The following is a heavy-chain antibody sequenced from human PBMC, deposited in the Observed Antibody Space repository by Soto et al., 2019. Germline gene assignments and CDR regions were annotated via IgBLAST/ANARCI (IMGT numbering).Heavy chain of an antibody. V-gene: IGHV4-59*01. J-gene: IGHJ4*02. Sequence: QVQLRESGPGLVKPSETLSLTCTVSSGSIRSYYWSWIRQPPGKGLEWIGYIYDNGNTKYNPSLKSRLTISIDPSKSQFSLKLNSVTAADTAVYFCARGTSGSHWPFDYWGQGTLVTVSS. CDR1: SGSIRSYY. CDR2: IYDNGNT. CDR3: ARGTSGSHWPFDY. D-gene: IGHD1-26*01.